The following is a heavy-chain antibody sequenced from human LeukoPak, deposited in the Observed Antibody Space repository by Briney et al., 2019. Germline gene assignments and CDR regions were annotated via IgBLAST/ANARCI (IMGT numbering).Heavy chain of an antibody. V-gene: IGHV4-61*01. CDR3: ARIEDYGGNSVNY. J-gene: IGHJ4*02. CDR2: VYYSGST. D-gene: IGHD4-23*01. CDR1: GGSASTNSYY. Sequence: SETLSLTCTVSGGSASTNSYYWNWIRQPPGKGLEWIGYVYYSGSTNYNPSLKSRVTISVDTSKNQFSLKLSSVTAADTAVYYCARIEDYGGNSVNYWGQGTLVTVSS.